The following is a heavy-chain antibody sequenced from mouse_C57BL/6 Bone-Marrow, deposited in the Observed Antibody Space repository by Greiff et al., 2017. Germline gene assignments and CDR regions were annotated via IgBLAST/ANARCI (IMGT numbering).Heavy chain of an antibody. Sequence: EVMLVESGGGLVKPGGSLKLSCAASGFTFSDYGMHWVRQAPEKGLEWVAYISSGSSTIYYADTVNGRFTISRDNAKNTLFLQMTSLRSEDTAMYYCAGYGFAYWGQGNLVTVSA. CDR2: ISSGSSTI. V-gene: IGHV5-17*01. D-gene: IGHD2-2*01. J-gene: IGHJ3*01. CDR1: GFTFSDYG. CDR3: AGYGFAY.